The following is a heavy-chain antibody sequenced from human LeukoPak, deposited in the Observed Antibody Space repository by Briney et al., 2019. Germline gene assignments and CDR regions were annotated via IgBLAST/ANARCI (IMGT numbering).Heavy chain of an antibody. CDR2: IISSVSTI. V-gene: IGHV3-11*01. CDR1: GFTFSDYY. J-gene: IGHJ4*02. CDR3: ARVAPGYYDSSGYSWFDY. Sequence: GGSLRLSCAASGFTFSDYYMSWIRQAPGKGREWVSYIISSVSTIYYADSVKGRFTISRDNAKNSLYLQMNSLRAEDTAVYYCARVAPGYYDSSGYSWFDYWGQGTLVTVSS. D-gene: IGHD3-22*01.